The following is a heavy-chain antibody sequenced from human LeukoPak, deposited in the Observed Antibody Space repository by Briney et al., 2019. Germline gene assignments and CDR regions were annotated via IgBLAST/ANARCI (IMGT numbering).Heavy chain of an antibody. D-gene: IGHD3-16*02. Sequence: SETLSLTCAVYGGSFCVYYWSGIREPPGKGVEWVGEINHRGSTNYNPSLKIRVTISVATSKNQFSLKLSPVTAADTAVYYCARGTYYEYGWGSYRFNWFDPWGQGTLVTVSS. CDR2: INHRGST. CDR3: ARGTYYEYGWGSYRFNWFDP. V-gene: IGHV4-34*01. J-gene: IGHJ5*02. CDR1: GGSFCVYY.